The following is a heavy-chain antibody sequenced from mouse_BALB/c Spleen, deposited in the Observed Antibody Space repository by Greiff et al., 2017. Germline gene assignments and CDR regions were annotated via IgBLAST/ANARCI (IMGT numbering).Heavy chain of an antibody. CDR1: GFSLTSYG. CDR3: ARGIYDGYSFAMDY. J-gene: IGHJ4*01. V-gene: IGHV2-4-1*01. CDR2: IWSGGST. Sequence: VQLQQSGPGLVQPSQSLSITCTVSGFSLTSYGVHWVRQSPGKGLEWLGVIWSGGSTDYNAAFISRLSISKDNSKSQVFFKMNSLQADDTAIYYCARGIYDGYSFAMDYWGQGTSVTVSS. D-gene: IGHD2-3*01.